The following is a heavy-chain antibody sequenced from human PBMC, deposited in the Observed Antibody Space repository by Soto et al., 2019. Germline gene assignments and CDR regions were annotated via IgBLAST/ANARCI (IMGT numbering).Heavy chain of an antibody. V-gene: IGHV1-18*01. CDR2: ISAYNGNT. CDR1: GYTFTSYG. CDR3: AREDSSGWYVWFDP. Sequence: VASVKVSCEASGYTFTSYGISWVRQAPGQGLEWMGWISAYNGNTNYAQKLQGRVTMTTDTSTSTAYMELRSLRSDDTAVYYCAREDSSGWYVWFDPWGQGTLVTAPQ. D-gene: IGHD6-19*01. J-gene: IGHJ5*02.